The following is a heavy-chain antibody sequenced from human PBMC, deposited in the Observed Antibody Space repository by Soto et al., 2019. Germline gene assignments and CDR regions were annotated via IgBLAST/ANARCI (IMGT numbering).Heavy chain of an antibody. Sequence: GGSLRLSCAASGFSFSSYGMHWVRQAPGKGLEWVAVISYDVTNKYYADSVKGRFTISRDNSKNTLYLQMNSLRAEDTAVYYCARGAATKILVLMYDALEIWGQGTMVTVSS. CDR3: ARGAATKILVLMYDALEI. CDR1: GFSFSSYG. CDR2: ISYDVTNK. D-gene: IGHD5-12*01. V-gene: IGHV3-30*03. J-gene: IGHJ3*02.